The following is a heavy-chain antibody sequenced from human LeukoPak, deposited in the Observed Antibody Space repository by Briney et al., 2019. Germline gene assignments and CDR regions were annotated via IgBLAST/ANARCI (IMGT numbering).Heavy chain of an antibody. D-gene: IGHD3-10*01. CDR2: IRGSGAT. CDR3: VRDRAGTQDWVEFDP. CDR1: GFSVTNSY. V-gene: IGHV3-66*03. J-gene: IGHJ5*02. Sequence: PGGSLILSCAVSGFSVTNSYMDWVRQAPGKGLEWVLLIRGSGATLYADSVKGRFTISRDDSKNTVYLQMNSLRVEDTAVYFCVRDRAGTQDWVEFDPWGQGTLVTVSS.